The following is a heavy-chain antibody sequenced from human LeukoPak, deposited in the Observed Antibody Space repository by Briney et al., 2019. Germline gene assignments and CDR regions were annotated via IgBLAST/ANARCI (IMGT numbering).Heavy chain of an antibody. V-gene: IGHV4-61*02. CDR2: IYTSGST. Sequence: PSETLSLTCTVSGGSISSGSYYWSWIRQPAGKGLEWIGRIYTSGSTNYNPSLKSRVTISVDTSKNQFSLKLSSVTAADTAVYYCARVSGKQLERRYANAFDIWGQGTMVTVSS. CDR3: ARVSGKQLERRYANAFDI. D-gene: IGHD1-1*01. CDR1: GGSISSGSYY. J-gene: IGHJ3*02.